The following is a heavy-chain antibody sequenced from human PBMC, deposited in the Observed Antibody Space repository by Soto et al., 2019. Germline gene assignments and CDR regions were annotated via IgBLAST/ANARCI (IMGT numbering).Heavy chain of an antibody. CDR3: ARDYYGSGSRWFDP. CDR2: IIPILGIA. Sequence: QVQLVQSGAEVKKPGSSVKVSCKASGGTFSSYTISWVRQAPGQGLEWMGRIIPILGIANYAQKFQGRVTITADKSTTTAYMELRSLSSEDTAVYYCARDYYGSGSRWFDPWGQGALVTVSS. D-gene: IGHD3-10*01. J-gene: IGHJ5*02. CDR1: GGTFSSYT. V-gene: IGHV1-69*08.